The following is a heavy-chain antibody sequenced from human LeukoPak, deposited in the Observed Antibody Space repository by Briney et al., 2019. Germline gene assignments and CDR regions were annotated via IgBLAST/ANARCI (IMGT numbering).Heavy chain of an antibody. D-gene: IGHD5-18*01. CDR3: ASSGRGYSYGSETPFDY. V-gene: IGHV3-23*01. CDR1: GFSFSNSA. Sequence: GGSLRLSCAASGFSFSNSAMSWVRQAPGKGLEWVSAINGSGGSTYYADSVKGRFTVSRDTSKNTLYLQMNSLRAEDTAVYYCASSGRGYSYGSETPFDYWGQGTLVTVSS. CDR2: INGSGGST. J-gene: IGHJ4*02.